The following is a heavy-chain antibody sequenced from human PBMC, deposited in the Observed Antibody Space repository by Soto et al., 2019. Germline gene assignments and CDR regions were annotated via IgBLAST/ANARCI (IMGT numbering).Heavy chain of an antibody. CDR1: GFTFDDYG. CDR3: ARDRRFESAHDAFDI. CDR2: INWNGGST. D-gene: IGHD3-9*01. V-gene: IGHV3-20*01. Sequence: GGSLRLSCAASGFTFDDYGMSWVRQAPGKGLEWVSGINWNGGSTGYADSVKGRFTISRDNAKNSLYLQMNSLRAEDTALYHCARDRRFESAHDAFDIWGQGTMVTVSS. J-gene: IGHJ3*02.